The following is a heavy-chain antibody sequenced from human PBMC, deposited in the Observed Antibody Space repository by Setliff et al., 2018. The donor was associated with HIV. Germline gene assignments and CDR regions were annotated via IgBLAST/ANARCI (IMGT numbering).Heavy chain of an antibody. CDR2: IFHTGST. V-gene: IGHV4-38-2*01. CDR1: GYSVCSGYF. J-gene: IGHJ4*02. Sequence: PSETLSLTCAVSGYSVCSGYFWGWIRQPPGKGLEWIGSIFHTGSTYYNPSLKSRVTISVDTSKNQFSLRLTSVTAADTAVYYCARVRDYGGNFFDYWGQGTLVTVSS. D-gene: IGHD4-17*01. CDR3: ARVRDYGGNFFDY.